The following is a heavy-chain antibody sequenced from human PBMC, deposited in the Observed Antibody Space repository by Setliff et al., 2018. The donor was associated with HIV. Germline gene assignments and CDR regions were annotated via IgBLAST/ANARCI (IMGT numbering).Heavy chain of an antibody. J-gene: IGHJ4*02. CDR1: GFIFSNAR. V-gene: IGHV3-15*01. D-gene: IGHD6-13*01. Sequence: GSLRLSCTASGFIFSNARMNWVRQVPGKGLEWVGHIKKKGDGGTTEYATPVNGRFTISRDDSENMLYLQMNDLKTEDTAVYYCMDFAIAGAWDYWGQGTLVTVSS. CDR3: MDFAIAGAWDY. CDR2: IKKKGDGGTT.